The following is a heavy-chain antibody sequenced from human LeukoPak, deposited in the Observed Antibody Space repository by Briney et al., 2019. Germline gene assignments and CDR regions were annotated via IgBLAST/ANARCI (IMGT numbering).Heavy chain of an antibody. D-gene: IGHD3-10*01. V-gene: IGHV1-24*01. Sequence: ASVKVSCKVSGYTLTELSMQWVRQASGKGLEWMGGFDPEDGETIYAQKFQGRVTMTEDTSTDTAYMELSSLRSEDTAVYYCATGWVEGTMVRGVIRDYFHYWGQGTLVTVSS. CDR1: GYTLTELS. J-gene: IGHJ4*02. CDR3: ATGWVEGTMVRGVIRDYFHY. CDR2: FDPEDGET.